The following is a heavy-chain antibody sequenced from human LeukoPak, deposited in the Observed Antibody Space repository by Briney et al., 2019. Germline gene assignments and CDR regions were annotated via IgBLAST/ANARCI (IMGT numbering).Heavy chain of an antibody. Sequence: GSVKVSCKASGYTFTSYDINWVRQATGQGLEWMGWISAYNGNTNYAQKLQGRVTMTTDTSTSTAYMELRSLRSDDTAVYYCARDGGYDFWSGYEDAFDIWGQGTMVTVSS. CDR1: GYTFTSYD. CDR3: ARDGGYDFWSGYEDAFDI. J-gene: IGHJ3*02. D-gene: IGHD3-3*01. CDR2: ISAYNGNT. V-gene: IGHV1-18*01.